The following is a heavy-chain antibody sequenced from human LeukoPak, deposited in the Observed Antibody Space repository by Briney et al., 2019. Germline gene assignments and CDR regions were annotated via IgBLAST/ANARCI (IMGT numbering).Heavy chain of an antibody. CDR3: AKRNTMVRGGPCFDY. Sequence: GGTLRLSCAASGFTFSSYGMSWVRQAPGKGLEWVSIIFGNGDTTYYADSVKGRFTVSRDNSKDTLYLQMNDLRPDDTAIYYCAKRNTMVRGGPCFDYWGQGLLVTVSS. CDR2: IFGNGDTT. D-gene: IGHD3-10*01. V-gene: IGHV3-23*01. CDR1: GFTFSSYG. J-gene: IGHJ4*02.